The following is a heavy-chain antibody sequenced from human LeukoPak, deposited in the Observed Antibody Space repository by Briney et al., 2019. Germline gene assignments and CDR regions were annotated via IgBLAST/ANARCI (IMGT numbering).Heavy chain of an antibody. CDR3: GRGGYRYGYDP. J-gene: IGHJ5*02. Sequence: ASVKVSCKASGGTFTSYDISWVRQAPGQGLEWMGWISSYNGNTNYAQKLQGRVTMTTDTSTSTVYMELRSLRSDDTAVYYCGRGGYRYGYDPWGQGTLVTVSS. D-gene: IGHD5-12*01. V-gene: IGHV1-18*01. CDR1: GGTFTSYD. CDR2: ISSYNGNT.